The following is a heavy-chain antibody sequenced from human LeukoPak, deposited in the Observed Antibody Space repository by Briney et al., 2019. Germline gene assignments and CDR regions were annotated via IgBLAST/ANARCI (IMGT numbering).Heavy chain of an antibody. CDR3: ARLYSSSWYRLDY. CDR1: GFTVSSNY. J-gene: IGHJ4*02. Sequence: GSLRLSCAASGFTVSSNYMSRVRQAPGKGLEWVSVIYSGGSTYYADSVKGRFTISRDNSKNTLYLQMNSLRAEDTAVYYCARLYSSSWYRLDYWGQGTLVTVSS. V-gene: IGHV3-66*04. CDR2: IYSGGST. D-gene: IGHD6-13*01.